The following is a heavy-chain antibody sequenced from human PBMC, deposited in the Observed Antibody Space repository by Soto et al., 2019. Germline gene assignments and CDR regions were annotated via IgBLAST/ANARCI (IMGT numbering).Heavy chain of an antibody. CDR3: AHRPLPASPPLVPAASNWFDP. J-gene: IGHJ5*02. CDR1: GFSLSTSGVG. Sequence: QITLKESGPTLVKPTQTLTLTCTFSGFSLSTSGVGVGWIRQPPGKALEWLALIYWDDDKRYSPSLKSRLTITKDTSKNQVVLIMTNMDPVDTATYYCAHRPLPASPPLVPAASNWFDPWGQGTLVTVSS. CDR2: IYWDDDK. D-gene: IGHD2-2*01. V-gene: IGHV2-5*02.